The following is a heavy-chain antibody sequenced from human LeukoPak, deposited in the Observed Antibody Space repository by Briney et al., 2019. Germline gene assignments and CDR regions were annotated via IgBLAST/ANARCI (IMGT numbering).Heavy chain of an antibody. V-gene: IGHV4-39*01. Sequence: SETLSLTCTVSGGSVSDINYFWGWIRQPPGKGLEWIGSIYYSGDTYYNPSLKSRVTISVDTSKNQFSLKLSSVTAADTAVYYCARGNSYFDYWGQGTLVTVSS. CDR3: ARGNSYFDY. D-gene: IGHD4-23*01. CDR2: IYYSGDT. CDR1: GGSVSDINYF. J-gene: IGHJ4*02.